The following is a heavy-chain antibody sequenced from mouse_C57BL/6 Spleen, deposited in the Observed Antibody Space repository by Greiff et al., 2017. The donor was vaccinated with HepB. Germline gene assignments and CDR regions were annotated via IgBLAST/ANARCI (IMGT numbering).Heavy chain of an antibody. J-gene: IGHJ2*01. CDR2: FHPYNDDT. CDR3: ARSNQITHVFDY. V-gene: IGHV1-47*01. D-gene: IGHD1-1*01. CDR1: GYTFTTYP. Sequence: VMLMESGAELVKPGASVKMSCKASGYTFTTYPIEWMKQNHGKSLEWIGNFHPYNDDTKYNEKFKGKATLTVEKSSSTVYLELSRLTSDDSAVYYCARSNQITHVFDYWGQGTTLTVSS.